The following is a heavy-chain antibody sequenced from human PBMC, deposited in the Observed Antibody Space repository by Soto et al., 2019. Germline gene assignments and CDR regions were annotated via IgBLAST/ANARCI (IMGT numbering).Heavy chain of an antibody. J-gene: IGHJ5*02. V-gene: IGHV3-66*01. CDR3: ARDQAGYCCGGSCYSSGFDP. CDR1: GFTVSSNY. D-gene: IGHD2-15*01. CDR2: IYSGGST. Sequence: EVQLVESGGGLVQAGGSLRLSCAASGFTVSSNYMSWVRQAPGKGLEWVSVIYSGGSTYYADSVKGRFTISRDNSKNTLYLQMNSLRAEDTAVYYCARDQAGYCCGGSCYSSGFDPWGQGTLVTVSS.